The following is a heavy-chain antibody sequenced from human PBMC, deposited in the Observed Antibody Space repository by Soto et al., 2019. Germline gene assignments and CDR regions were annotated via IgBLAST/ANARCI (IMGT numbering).Heavy chain of an antibody. Sequence: QVQLVQSGAEVKKPGASVKVSCKASGYTFTSYGISWVRQAPGQGIEWMGWISAYNGNTTYAQKLLGRVTMTTDTATSFAYTQLSRLTSDDTAVYYCANDGTAAGPFDYWAQGTLVTVSS. J-gene: IGHJ4*02. CDR3: ANDGTAAGPFDY. CDR2: ISAYNGNT. D-gene: IGHD6-13*01. V-gene: IGHV1-18*01. CDR1: GYTFTSYG.